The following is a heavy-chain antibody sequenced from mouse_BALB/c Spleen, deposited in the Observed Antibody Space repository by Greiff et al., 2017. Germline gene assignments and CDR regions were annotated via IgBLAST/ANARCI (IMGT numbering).Heavy chain of an antibody. CDR1: GYTFTSYW. Sequence: VQLQQSGTVLARPGASVKMSCKASGYTFTSYWMHWVKQRPGQGLEWIGAIYPGNSDTSYNQKFKGKAKLTAVTSTSTAYMELSSLTNEDSAVYYCTRGRWLLRTDWYFDVWGAGTTVTVSS. CDR2: IYPGNSDT. J-gene: IGHJ1*01. V-gene: IGHV1-5*01. D-gene: IGHD2-3*01. CDR3: TRGRWLLRTDWYFDV.